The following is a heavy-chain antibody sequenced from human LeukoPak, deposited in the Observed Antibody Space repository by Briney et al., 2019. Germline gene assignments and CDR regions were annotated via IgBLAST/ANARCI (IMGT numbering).Heavy chain of an antibody. CDR1: GFTFSSYA. CDR2: ISYDGSNK. Sequence: GRSLRLSCAASGFTFSSYAMHWVRQAPGKGLEWVAVISYDGSNKYYADSVKGRFTISRDNSKNTLYLQMNSLRAEDTAVYYCGRDPHYYGSGSFDYWGQGTLVTVSS. D-gene: IGHD3-10*01. CDR3: GRDPHYYGSGSFDY. J-gene: IGHJ4*02. V-gene: IGHV3-30-3*01.